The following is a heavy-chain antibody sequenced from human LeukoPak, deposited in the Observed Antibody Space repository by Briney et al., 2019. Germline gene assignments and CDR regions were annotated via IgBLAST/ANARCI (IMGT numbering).Heavy chain of an antibody. CDR2: INHSGST. Sequence: SETLSLTCAVYGGSFSGYYWSWIRQPPGKGLEWIGEINHSGSTNYNPSLKSRVTISVDTSKNQFSLKLSSVTAADTAVYYCARAVDYYDSSGYYLVDYWGQGTLVTVSS. J-gene: IGHJ4*02. V-gene: IGHV4-34*01. CDR3: ARAVDYYDSSGYYLVDY. CDR1: GGSFSGYY. D-gene: IGHD3-22*01.